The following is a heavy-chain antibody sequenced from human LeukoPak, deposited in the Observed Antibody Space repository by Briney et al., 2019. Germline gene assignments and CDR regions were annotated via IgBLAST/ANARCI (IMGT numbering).Heavy chain of an antibody. J-gene: IGHJ4*02. Sequence: GGSLRLSCAASGFTFNNYAMNWVRQAPGKGLEWVSHISPSGDSTYYADSVKGRFTISRDNSKNTLYLQMNSLRAEDTAVYYCARDSPPDHFDYWGQGTLVTVSS. V-gene: IGHV3-23*01. CDR3: ARDSPPDHFDY. CDR2: ISPSGDST. CDR1: GFTFNNYA.